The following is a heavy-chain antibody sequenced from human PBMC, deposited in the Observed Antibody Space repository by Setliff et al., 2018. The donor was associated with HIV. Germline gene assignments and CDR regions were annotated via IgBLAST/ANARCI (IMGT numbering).Heavy chain of an antibody. J-gene: IGHJ4*02. CDR2: IHPGDSDS. CDR3: VRYIGAAAGYIDH. CDR1: GYGFTSYW. D-gene: IGHD6-25*01. V-gene: IGHV5-51*01. Sequence: GESLKISCKGSGYGFTSYWIGWVRQMPGKGLEWMGIIHPGDSDSRYSPSFRGQVTISADKSTTTAYLDWARLKASDTAMYYCVRYIGAAAGYIDHWGQGTLVTVSS.